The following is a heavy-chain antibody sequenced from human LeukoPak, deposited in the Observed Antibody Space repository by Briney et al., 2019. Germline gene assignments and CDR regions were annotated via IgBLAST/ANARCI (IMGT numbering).Heavy chain of an antibody. Sequence: SVKVSCKASGGTFSSYAISWVRQAPGQGLEWMGGIIPIFGTASYAQKFQGRVTITADESTSTAYMELSSLRSEDTAVYYCASERRRDYDSSRFAFDIWGQGTMVTVSS. D-gene: IGHD3-22*01. V-gene: IGHV1-69*01. CDR2: IIPIFGTA. CDR1: GGTFSSYA. CDR3: ASERRRDYDSSRFAFDI. J-gene: IGHJ3*02.